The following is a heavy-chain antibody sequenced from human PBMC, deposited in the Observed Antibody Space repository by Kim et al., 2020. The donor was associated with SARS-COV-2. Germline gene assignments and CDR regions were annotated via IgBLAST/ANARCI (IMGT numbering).Heavy chain of an antibody. CDR2: MNPNSGNT. V-gene: IGHV1-8*01. J-gene: IGHJ5*02. CDR3: ARGGLGHILTGPSDWFDP. D-gene: IGHD3-9*01. Sequence: ASVKVSCKASGYTFTSYDINWVRQATGQGLEWMGWMNPNSGNTGYAQKFQGRVTMTRNTSISTAYMELSSLRSEDTAVYYCARGGLGHILTGPSDWFDPWGQGTLVTVSS. CDR1: GYTFTSYD.